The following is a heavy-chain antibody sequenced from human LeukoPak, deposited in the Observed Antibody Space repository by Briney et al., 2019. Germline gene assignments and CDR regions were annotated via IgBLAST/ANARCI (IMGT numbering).Heavy chain of an antibody. CDR2: IYYSGTT. Sequence: PSETLSLTCTVSGGSIDSNSWTWIRQPPGKGLEWIGYIYYSGTTNYNPSLKSRVTMSVDMSKNQFSLKLSSVTAADTAVYYCAREVTRGSPPLDYGGNSYYYYYGMDVWGQGTTVTVSS. CDR3: AREVTRGSPPLDYGGNSYYYYYGMDV. D-gene: IGHD4-23*01. CDR1: GGSIDSNS. V-gene: IGHV4-59*01. J-gene: IGHJ6*02.